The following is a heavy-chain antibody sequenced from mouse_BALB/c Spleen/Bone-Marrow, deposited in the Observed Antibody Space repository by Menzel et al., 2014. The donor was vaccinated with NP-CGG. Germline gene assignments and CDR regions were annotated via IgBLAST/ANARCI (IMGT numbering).Heavy chain of an antibody. J-gene: IGHJ3*01. D-gene: IGHD2-4*01. CDR1: GYTFSTYW. CDR2: ILPGSGTT. CDR3: ARLITTGGFAY. V-gene: IGHV1-9*01. Sequence: VQLQQSGAELMKPGASVKISCKATGYTFSTYWIEWVKQRPGHGLEWIGEILPGSGTTNYNEKFKGKATFTADTSSNTAYMQLSCLTSEDSAVYYCARLITTGGFAYWGQGTLVTVSA.